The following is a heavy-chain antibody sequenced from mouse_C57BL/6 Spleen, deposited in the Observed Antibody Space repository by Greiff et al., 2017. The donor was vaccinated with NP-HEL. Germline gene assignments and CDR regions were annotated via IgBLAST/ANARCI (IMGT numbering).Heavy chain of an antibody. Sequence: EVQRVESGPGMVKPSQSLSLSCTVTGYSFTSGYDWHLIRHFPGNKLEWMGYISYSGSTNYHPSLKSRISITPDTSKNHFFLKLKSVTTEDTATYDCDKSSRVYYGSAYWDVDVWGTGTTVTVA. V-gene: IGHV3-1*01. J-gene: IGHJ1*03. CDR1: GYSFTSGYD. D-gene: IGHD1-1*01. CDR2: ISYSGST. CDR3: DKSSRVYYGSAYWDVDV.